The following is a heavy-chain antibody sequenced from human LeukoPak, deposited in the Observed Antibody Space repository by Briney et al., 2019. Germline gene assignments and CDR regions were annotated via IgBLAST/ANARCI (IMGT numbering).Heavy chain of an antibody. CDR1: GGSVSSASYT. CDR3: ARDTGWQPNVFDI. Sequence: SPTLSPTTPVSGGSVSSASYTSSSIRQPPGKRLERLGYIYYSGSTNNNPSLKSRVTISLDTSKNQFSLKLSSVTAADTAVYYCARDTGWQPNVFDIWGQGTMVTVSS. J-gene: IGHJ3*02. V-gene: IGHV4-61*01. D-gene: IGHD6-19*01. CDR2: IYYSGST.